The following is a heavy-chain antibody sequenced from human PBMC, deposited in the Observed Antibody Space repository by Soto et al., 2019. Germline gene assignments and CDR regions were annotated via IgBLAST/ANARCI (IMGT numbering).Heavy chain of an antibody. CDR2: ISYEGSYR. V-gene: IGHV3-30*18. J-gene: IGHJ5*02. CDR3: AKAPDYHLNCFDP. Sequence: PGGSLRLSCAASGFTFSNSAMVWVRQAPGKGLEWVALISYEGSYRYYADSVKGRFTISRDNSKNILYLQMNSLRAHDTAVYYCAKAPDYHLNCFDPWGEGTMVPLSS. CDR1: GFTFSNSA. D-gene: IGHD2-15*01.